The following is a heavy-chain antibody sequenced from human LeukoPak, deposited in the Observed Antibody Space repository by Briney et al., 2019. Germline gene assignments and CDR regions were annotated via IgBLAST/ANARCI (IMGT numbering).Heavy chain of an antibody. Sequence: GSLRLSCAASGFTFSSYAMSWVRQAPGKGLEWVSASGSGGSTYYADSVKGRFTISRDNSKNTLYLQMNSLRAEDTAVYYCAKPAGIAPYGMDVWGQGTTVTVSS. CDR2: SGSGGST. V-gene: IGHV3-23*01. CDR1: GFTFSSYA. D-gene: IGHD1-14*01. CDR3: AKPAGIAPYGMDV. J-gene: IGHJ6*02.